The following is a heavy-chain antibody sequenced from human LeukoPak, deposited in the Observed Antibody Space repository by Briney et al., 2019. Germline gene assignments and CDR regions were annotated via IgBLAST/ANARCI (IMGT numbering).Heavy chain of an antibody. J-gene: IGHJ4*02. D-gene: IGHD6-19*01. CDR2: IWYDGTNK. CDR3: VRDSSSGSPDY. V-gene: IGHV3-33*01. Sequence: QSGGSLRLSCAESGFTFSSYGMHWVRQAPGKGLEWVAVIWYDGTNKYYADSVKGRFTISRDNSKNTLYLQMDSLRAEGTAVYYCVRDSSSGSPDYWGQGTLVTVSS. CDR1: GFTFSSYG.